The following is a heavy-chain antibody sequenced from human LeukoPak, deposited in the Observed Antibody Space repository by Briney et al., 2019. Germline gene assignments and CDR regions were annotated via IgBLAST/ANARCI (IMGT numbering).Heavy chain of an antibody. CDR1: GYTFTGYY. Sequence: ASVKVSCKASGYTFTGYYMHWVRQAPGQGLEWMGWINPNSGGTNYAQKFQGRVTITADESTSTAYMELSSLRSEDTAVYYCARDSARRYQLLGYYYYMDVWGKGTTVTVSS. CDR2: INPNSGGT. D-gene: IGHD2-2*01. J-gene: IGHJ6*03. V-gene: IGHV1-2*02. CDR3: ARDSARRYQLLGYYYYMDV.